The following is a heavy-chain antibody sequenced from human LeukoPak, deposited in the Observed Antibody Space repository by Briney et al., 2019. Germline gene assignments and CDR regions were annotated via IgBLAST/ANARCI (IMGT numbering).Heavy chain of an antibody. D-gene: IGHD3-10*01. J-gene: IGHJ4*02. CDR1: GFTFSSYG. CDR2: IWYDGSNK. Sequence: GGSLRFSCAASGFTFSSYGMHWVRQAPGKGLEWVAVIWYDGSNKYYADSVKGRFTISRDNSKNTLYLQMNSLRAEDTAVYYCARDPSYGSGSYFDYWGQGTLVTVSS. CDR3: ARDPSYGSGSYFDY. V-gene: IGHV3-33*01.